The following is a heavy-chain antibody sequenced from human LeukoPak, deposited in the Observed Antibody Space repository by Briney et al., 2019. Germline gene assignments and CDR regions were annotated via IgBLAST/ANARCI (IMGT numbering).Heavy chain of an antibody. J-gene: IGHJ4*02. CDR2: IFYTGST. CDR1: GGSIGSYF. D-gene: IGHD3-10*01. CDR3: ARIRSSLTVDY. V-gene: IGHV4-59*13. Sequence: SETLSLTCTISGGSIGSYFWSWIRQPPGRGLEWIGYIFYTGSTNYSPSLKSRVTISLDTSKNQFSLNLTSVTAADTAVYFCARIRSSLTVDYWGQGTLVSVSS.